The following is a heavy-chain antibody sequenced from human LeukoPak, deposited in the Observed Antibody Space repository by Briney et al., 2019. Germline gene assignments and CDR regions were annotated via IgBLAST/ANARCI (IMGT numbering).Heavy chain of an antibody. Sequence: GGSLRLSCAASGFTFSSYAMHWVRQAPGKGLEWVAVISYDGSNKYYADSVKGRFTISRDNSKNTLYLQMNSLRGEDTAVYYCASGQQLGYWGQGTLVSVSS. V-gene: IGHV3-30-3*01. J-gene: IGHJ4*02. CDR3: ASGQQLGY. D-gene: IGHD6-13*01. CDR1: GFTFSSYA. CDR2: ISYDGSNK.